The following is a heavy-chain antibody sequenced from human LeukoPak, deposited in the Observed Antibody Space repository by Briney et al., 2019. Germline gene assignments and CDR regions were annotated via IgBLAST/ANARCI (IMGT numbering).Heavy chain of an antibody. D-gene: IGHD6-19*01. CDR3: AKVAAGSGWCFDY. J-gene: IGHJ4*02. V-gene: IGHV3-21*01. CDR2: ISSSSSYI. CDR1: GFTFSSYS. Sequence: GGSLRLSCAASGFTFSSYSMNWVRQAPGKGLEWVSSISSSSSYIYYADSVKGRFTISRDNAKNSLYLQMNSLRAEDTAVYYCAKVAAGSGWCFDYWGQGTLVTVSS.